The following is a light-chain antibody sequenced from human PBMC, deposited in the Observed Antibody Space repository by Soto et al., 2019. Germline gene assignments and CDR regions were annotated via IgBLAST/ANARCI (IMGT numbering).Light chain of an antibody. Sequence: EVVLTQSPATQSLSPGERTTLSCRASQSVSSYLAWYQQRPGQAPRLLIDDASNRATGVPARFSGSGSGTDFPLTISSLEPEDFAVYYCQHRANWPLTFGGGTKLEIK. CDR3: QHRANWPLT. J-gene: IGKJ4*01. CDR2: DAS. CDR1: QSVSSY. V-gene: IGKV3-11*01.